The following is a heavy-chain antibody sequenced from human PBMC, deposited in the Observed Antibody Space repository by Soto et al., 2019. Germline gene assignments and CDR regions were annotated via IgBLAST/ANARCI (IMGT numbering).Heavy chain of an antibody. J-gene: IGHJ6*02. Sequence: GGSLRLSCAASGFTFSSYGMHWVRQAPGKGLEWVAVIWYDGSNKYYADPVKGRFTISRDNSKNTLYLQMNSLRAEDTAVYYCARGAVVAATIYYYYGMDVWGQGTTVTVSS. CDR3: ARGAVVAATIYYYYGMDV. D-gene: IGHD2-15*01. CDR1: GFTFSSYG. CDR2: IWYDGSNK. V-gene: IGHV3-33*01.